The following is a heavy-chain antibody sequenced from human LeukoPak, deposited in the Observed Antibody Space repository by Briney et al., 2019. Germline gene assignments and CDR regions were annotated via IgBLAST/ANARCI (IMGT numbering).Heavy chain of an antibody. Sequence: GGSLRLSCAASGFTFSSYAMHWVRQAPGKGLEWVSLISANGGDTYYADSVKGRFTISTDNSKNTLYLQMNSLRAEDTAVYYCAKDYSSGWTFDYWGQGTLVTVSS. CDR2: ISANGGDT. CDR1: GFTFSSYA. CDR3: AKDYSSGWTFDY. V-gene: IGHV3-23*01. D-gene: IGHD6-19*01. J-gene: IGHJ4*02.